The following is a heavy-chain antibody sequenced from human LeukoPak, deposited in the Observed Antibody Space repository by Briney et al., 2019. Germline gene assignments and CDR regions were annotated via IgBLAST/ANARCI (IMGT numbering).Heavy chain of an antibody. Sequence: ASVKVSCKASGYTFTGYFIHWLRQAPGQGLEWMGWINPNSGGTNYEQKFQGRVTMTRDTSMSTAYMELSSLRSDDTAVYYCARADSSNWYWFDPWGQGTLVTVSS. D-gene: IGHD6-13*01. J-gene: IGHJ5*02. CDR2: INPNSGGT. CDR1: GYTFTGYF. V-gene: IGHV1-2*02. CDR3: ARADSSNWYWFDP.